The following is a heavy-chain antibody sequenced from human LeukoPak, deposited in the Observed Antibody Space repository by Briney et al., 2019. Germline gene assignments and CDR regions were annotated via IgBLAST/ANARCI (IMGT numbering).Heavy chain of an antibody. D-gene: IGHD1-26*01. CDR1: GFTFGKSW. V-gene: IGHV3-74*01. CDR3: ASGTIVGARGADN. J-gene: IGHJ4*02. Sequence: GGSLRLSCAASGFTFGKSWIHWVRQAPGKGLVWVSHINRDGSTTNYADSVKGRFTISRDNVKESLYLHMNSLRAEDTAVYYCASGTIVGARGADNWGQGTLVTVS. CDR2: INRDGSTT.